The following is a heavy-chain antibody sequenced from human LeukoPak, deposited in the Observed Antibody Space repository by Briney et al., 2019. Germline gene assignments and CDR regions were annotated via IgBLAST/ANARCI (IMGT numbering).Heavy chain of an antibody. CDR3: ARARRDSGFYKVDY. CDR1: GGSFSGYY. D-gene: IGHD3-3*01. V-gene: IGHV4-34*01. Sequence: PSETLSLTCAVYGGSFSGYYWSWIRQPPGKGLERIGEINHSGSANYNPSLKSRVTLSIDKSKNQFSLNLNSVTAADTAVYYCARARRDSGFYKVDYWGQGTLVTVSS. J-gene: IGHJ4*02. CDR2: INHSGSA.